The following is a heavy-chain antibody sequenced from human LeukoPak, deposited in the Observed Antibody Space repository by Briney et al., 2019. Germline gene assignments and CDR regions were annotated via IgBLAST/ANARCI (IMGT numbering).Heavy chain of an antibody. V-gene: IGHV4-38-2*01. CDR3: ARAYSSTWYGGDTFDI. D-gene: IGHD6-13*01. Sequence: SETLSLTCAVSDYSISSGYYWGWIRQSPGKGLEWIGSIYHSGSTYYNPSLKSRVTISVDTSKNQFSLKLSSVTAADTAVYFCARAYSSTWYGGDTFDIWGQGTMVTVSS. J-gene: IGHJ3*02. CDR1: DYSISSGYY. CDR2: IYHSGST.